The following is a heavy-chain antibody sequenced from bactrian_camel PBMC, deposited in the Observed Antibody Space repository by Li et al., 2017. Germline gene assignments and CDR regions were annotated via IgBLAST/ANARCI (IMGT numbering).Heavy chain of an antibody. J-gene: IGHJ4*01. D-gene: IGHD2*01. CDR1: GLTNGRYC. Sequence: HVQLVESGGGSVQAGGSLRLSCTVSGLTNGRYCMAWFRQAPGKEREGVASIDTAGSTTYTYAVQGRFTISKDNAKNTLYLQMDNLKPEDTAVYYCGAGVEYCSRSNYCDCQLDALSRAGYRYWGQGTQVTVS. CDR2: IDTAGST. CDR3: GAGVEYCSRSNYCDCQLDALSRAGYRY. V-gene: IGHV3S55*01.